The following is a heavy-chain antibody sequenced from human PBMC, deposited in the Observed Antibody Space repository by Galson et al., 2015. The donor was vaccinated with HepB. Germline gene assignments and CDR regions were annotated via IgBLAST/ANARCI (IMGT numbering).Heavy chain of an antibody. Sequence: SLRLSCAASGFTFSSYWMHWVRQAPGKGLVWVSRINSDGSSTSYADSVKGRFTISRDNAKNTLYLQMNSLRAEDTAVYYCAREEAVGATPFDYWGQGTLVTVSS. CDR3: AREEAVGATPFDY. CDR1: GFTFSSYW. J-gene: IGHJ4*02. CDR2: INSDGSST. D-gene: IGHD1-26*01. V-gene: IGHV3-74*01.